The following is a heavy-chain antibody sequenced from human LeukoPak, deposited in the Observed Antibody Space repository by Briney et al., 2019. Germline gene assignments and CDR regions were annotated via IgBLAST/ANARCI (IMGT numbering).Heavy chain of an antibody. CDR3: ARGQLARIWFGDSSIKFDP. D-gene: IGHD3-10*01. CDR2: INPNSGGT. CDR1: GYTFTGYY. J-gene: IGHJ5*02. V-gene: IGHV1-2*02. Sequence: ASVKVSCKASGYTFTGYYMHWVRQAPGQGLERMGWINPNSGGTNYAQKFQGRVTMTRDTSISTAYMELSRLRSDDTAVYYCARGQLARIWFGDSSIKFDPWGQGTLVTVSS.